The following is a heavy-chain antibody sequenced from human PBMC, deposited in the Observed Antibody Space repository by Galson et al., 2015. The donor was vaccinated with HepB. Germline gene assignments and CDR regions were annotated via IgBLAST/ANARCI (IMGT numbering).Heavy chain of an antibody. CDR1: ESMFSKYA. V-gene: IGHV3-30*04. CDR3: ARDRITPTVKIQFWYGVLDI. D-gene: IGHD1-14*01. Sequence: SLRLSCAASESMFSKYAIHWVRQAPGKGLEWMAVISYDGTHESYADSVRGRVTISRDNSSNTVFLQMDTLRADDTAVYYCARDRITPTVKIQFWYGVLDIWGQGTTVTVSS. J-gene: IGHJ3*02. CDR2: ISYDGTHE.